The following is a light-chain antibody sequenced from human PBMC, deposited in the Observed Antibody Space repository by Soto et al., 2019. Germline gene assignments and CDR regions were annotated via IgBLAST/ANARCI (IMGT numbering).Light chain of an antibody. Sequence: QSVLTQPASVSGSPGQSITISCTGTSSDVGSYDLVSWYQHHPSSAPKLMIYEGTERPSGISNRFSGSKSGNTASLTISGLQAEDEADYYCCSYAGSNTYVIFGGGTKVTVL. CDR3: CSYAGSNTYVI. CDR2: EGT. CDR1: SSDVGSYDL. J-gene: IGLJ2*01. V-gene: IGLV2-23*01.